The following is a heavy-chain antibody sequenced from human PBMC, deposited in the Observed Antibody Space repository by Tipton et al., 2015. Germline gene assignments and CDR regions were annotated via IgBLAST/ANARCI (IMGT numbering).Heavy chain of an antibody. V-gene: IGHV4-4*02. CDR2: IYHSGRT. D-gene: IGHD2-15*01. Sequence: TLSLTCIVSGDSISTSKWWTWVRQPPGKGLEWIGEIYHSGRTNYKPSLTSRVTISLDKSKNHFSLRLTSVTAADTAVYYCARGGNNWFDPWGQGTLVTVSS. CDR1: GDSISTSKW. CDR3: ARGGNNWFDP. J-gene: IGHJ5*02.